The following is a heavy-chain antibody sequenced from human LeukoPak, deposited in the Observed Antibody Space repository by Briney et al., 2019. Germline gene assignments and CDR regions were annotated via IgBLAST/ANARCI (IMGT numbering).Heavy chain of an antibody. V-gene: IGHV4-34*01. D-gene: IGHD3-22*01. CDR2: INHSGST. CDR3: ARSYYYDSSGYPY. CDR1: GGSFSGHY. J-gene: IGHJ4*02. Sequence: SETLSLTCAVYGGSFSGHYWSWVRQPPGKGLEWIGEINHSGSTNYNPSLKSRVTISVDTSKNQFSLKLNSVTAADTAVYYCARSYYYDSSGYPYWGQGTLVTVSS.